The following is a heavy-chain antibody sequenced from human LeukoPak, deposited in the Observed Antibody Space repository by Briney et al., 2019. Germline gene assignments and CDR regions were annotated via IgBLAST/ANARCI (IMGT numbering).Heavy chain of an antibody. V-gene: IGHV4-39*01. CDR1: GGSVSSDTYY. CDR3: ARLDWATMNY. D-gene: IGHD3-22*01. J-gene: IGHJ4*02. CDR2: IYYSGST. Sequence: PSETLSLTCTVSGGSVSSDTYYWSWIRQPPGKGLEWIGSIYYSGSTYYNPSLKSRVTISVDTSKNQFSLKLSSVTAADTAAYYCARLDWATMNYWGQGTLVTVSS.